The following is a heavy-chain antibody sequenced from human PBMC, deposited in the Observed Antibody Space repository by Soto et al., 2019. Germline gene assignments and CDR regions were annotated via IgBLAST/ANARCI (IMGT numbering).Heavy chain of an antibody. V-gene: IGHV3-23*01. CDR1: GFAFSSHP. Sequence: PGGSLRLSCTGSGFAFSSHPMSWVRQAPERGLEWLSGISDGGDLTYNADAVRGRFTISRDNSKNTLFLQMNSLRVEDTAVYYWARRAFGSSRSFDIWGQGTMVTVSS. CDR2: ISDGGDLT. D-gene: IGHD6-6*01. CDR3: ARRAFGSSRSFDI. J-gene: IGHJ3*02.